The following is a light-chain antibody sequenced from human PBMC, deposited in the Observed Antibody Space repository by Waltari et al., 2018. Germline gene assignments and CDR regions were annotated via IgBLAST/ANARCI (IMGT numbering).Light chain of an antibody. CDR1: QSISSN. V-gene: IGKV3-15*01. J-gene: IGKJ1*01. CDR3: QHYNNWPPGRT. Sequence: EIVMTQSPATLSVSQGERATLYCRASQSISSNLAWYQQKSGQAPRLLIYGASTRATGIPARFSGSGSGTEFTLTISSLQSGDFAVYYCQHYNNWPPGRTFGQGTKVEIK. CDR2: GAS.